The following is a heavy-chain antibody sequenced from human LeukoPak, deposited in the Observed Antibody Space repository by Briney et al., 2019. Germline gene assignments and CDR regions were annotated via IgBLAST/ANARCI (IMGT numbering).Heavy chain of an antibody. Sequence: ASVKVSCKTSGYTFTSYGLYWVRQAPGQGLEWMGWISGYNAETNYVRKFRGRVTMNTDTSTPTAYMKLTSLTSDATALYYCAREGDSAGWYRPAFRLLDYWGQGTMVTVSS. D-gene: IGHD6-19*01. CDR1: GYTFTSYG. J-gene: IGHJ4*02. CDR2: ISGYNAET. CDR3: AREGDSAGWYRPAFRLLDY. V-gene: IGHV1-18*01.